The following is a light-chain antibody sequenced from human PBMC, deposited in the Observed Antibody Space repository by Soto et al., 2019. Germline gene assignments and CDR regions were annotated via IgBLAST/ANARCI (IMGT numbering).Light chain of an antibody. V-gene: IGKV1-5*03. CDR2: KAS. J-gene: IGKJ4*01. Sequence: DIQMTQSPSTLSASVGDRVTITCRASQSISSWLAWYQQKPGKAPKLLIYKASSLESGVPSRFSGSGSGTDFTLTISSLQPDDFPTYYCQHYNSYSLTFGGGTKVEIK. CDR1: QSISSW. CDR3: QHYNSYSLT.